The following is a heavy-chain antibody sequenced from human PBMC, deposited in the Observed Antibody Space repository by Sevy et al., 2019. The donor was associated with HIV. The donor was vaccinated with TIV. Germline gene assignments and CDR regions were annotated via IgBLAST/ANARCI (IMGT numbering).Heavy chain of an antibody. V-gene: IGHV3-30-3*01. Sequence: GGSLRLSCATSGFTFSSYSMHWVRQAPGKGLEWVASISYDGINKHYADSVKGRFTISRDNFKNSLSLQMNSLRAEDTAVYFCAVERLSRDFAEYFQNWGQGTLVTVS. D-gene: IGHD1-1*01. CDR2: ISYDGINK. CDR3: AVERLSRDFAEYFQN. CDR1: GFTFSSYS. J-gene: IGHJ1*01.